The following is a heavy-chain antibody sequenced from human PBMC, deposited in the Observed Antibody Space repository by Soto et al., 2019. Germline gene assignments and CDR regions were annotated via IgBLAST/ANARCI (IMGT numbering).Heavy chain of an antibody. V-gene: IGHV1-18*01. J-gene: IGHJ4*02. CDR3: AINFPPLCGSGSYLGVDY. Sequence: QVQLVQSGAEVKKPGASVKVSCKASGYTFTSYGISWVRQAPGQGLEWMGWISAYNGNTNYEQKLQGRVTMTTDTSTSTVYMGLRSLRSDDTAVYYCAINFPPLCGSGSYLGVDYWGQGTLVTVSS. CDR1: GYTFTSYG. CDR2: ISAYNGNT. D-gene: IGHD3-10*01.